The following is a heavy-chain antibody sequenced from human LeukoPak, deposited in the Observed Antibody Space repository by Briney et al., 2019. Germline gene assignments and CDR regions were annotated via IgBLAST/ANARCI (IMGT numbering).Heavy chain of an antibody. Sequence: PGGSLRLSCAASGFTFSSYSMNWVRQAPGKGLEWVSSISSSSSYIYYADSVKGRFTISRDNAKNSLYLQMNSLRAEDTAVYYCARGGYSYGRLDYWGQGTLVTVSS. CDR1: GFTFSSYS. CDR3: ARGGYSYGRLDY. V-gene: IGHV3-21*01. CDR2: ISSSSSYI. J-gene: IGHJ4*02. D-gene: IGHD5-18*01.